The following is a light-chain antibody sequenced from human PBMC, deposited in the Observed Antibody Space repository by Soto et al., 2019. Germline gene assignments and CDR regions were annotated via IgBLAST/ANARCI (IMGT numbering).Light chain of an antibody. CDR3: SSYAGSNYPYV. CDR1: SSDVGYYNY. CDR2: DVS. V-gene: IGLV2-8*01. Sequence: QSVLTQPPSASWSPGQSVTIACTGTSSDVGYYNYVSWYQQPPGKAPKLLIYDVSKRPSGVPDRFSGSKSGNTASLTVSGLQAEDEGDYYCSSYAGSNYPYVFGTGTKVTVL. J-gene: IGLJ1*01.